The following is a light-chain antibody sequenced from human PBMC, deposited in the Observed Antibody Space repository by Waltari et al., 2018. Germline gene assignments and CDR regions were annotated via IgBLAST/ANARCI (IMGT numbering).Light chain of an antibody. CDR2: AVN. J-gene: IGLJ2*01. V-gene: IGLV2-14*03. CDR1: SSDVGGYNY. CDR3: SSYTSSSHVV. Sequence: QSALTQPASVSGSPGRSITISCPGTSSDVGGYNYVSWYQQHPGKAPKLIIYAVNKRPSGVSNRFSGSKSGNTASLTISGLQAEDEADYYCSSYTSSSHVVFGGGTKLTVL.